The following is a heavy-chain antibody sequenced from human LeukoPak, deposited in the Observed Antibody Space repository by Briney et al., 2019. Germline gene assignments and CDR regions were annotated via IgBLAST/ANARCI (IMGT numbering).Heavy chain of an antibody. CDR1: GGSISSYY. V-gene: IGHV4-59*08. Sequence: TSSETLSLTCTVSGGSISSYYWSWIRQPPGKGLEWIGYIYYSGSTNYNPSLKSRVTISVDTSKNQFSLKLSSVTAADTAVYYCARQEDCGGDCTGAFDIWGQGTMVTVSS. D-gene: IGHD2-21*02. CDR2: IYYSGST. J-gene: IGHJ3*02. CDR3: ARQEDCGGDCTGAFDI.